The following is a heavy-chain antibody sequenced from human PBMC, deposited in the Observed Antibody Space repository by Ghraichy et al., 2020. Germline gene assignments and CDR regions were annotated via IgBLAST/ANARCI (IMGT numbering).Heavy chain of an antibody. CDR2: IYYSGST. J-gene: IGHJ6*02. CDR3: ARLASAYVCTNGVCYIPPGMDV. D-gene: IGHD2-8*01. Sequence: SETLSLTCTVSGGSISSSSYYWGWIRQPPGKGLEWIGSIYYSGSTYYNPSLKSRVTISVDTSKNQFSLKLSSVTAADTAVYYCARLASAYVCTNGVCYIPPGMDVWGQGTTVTVSS. CDR1: GGSISSSSYY. V-gene: IGHV4-39*01.